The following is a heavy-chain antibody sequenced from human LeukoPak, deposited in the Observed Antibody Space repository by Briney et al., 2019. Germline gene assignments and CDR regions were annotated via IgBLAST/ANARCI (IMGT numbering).Heavy chain of an antibody. D-gene: IGHD5-12*01. Sequence: SETLSLTCAVYGGSFSGYYWSWIRQPPGKGLEWIGEINHSGSTNYNPSLKSRVTISVDTSKNQFSLKLSSVTAVDTAVYYCAREVRWGSGYDFYYYYYMDVWGKGTTVTISS. CDR3: AREVRWGSGYDFYYYYYMDV. CDR1: GGSFSGYY. V-gene: IGHV4-34*01. J-gene: IGHJ6*03. CDR2: INHSGST.